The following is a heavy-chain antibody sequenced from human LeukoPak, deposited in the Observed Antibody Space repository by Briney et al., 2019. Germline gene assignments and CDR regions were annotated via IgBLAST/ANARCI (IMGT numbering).Heavy chain of an antibody. CDR2: IYTSGST. V-gene: IGHV4-4*09. CDR3: ATDLAAAEY. D-gene: IGHD6-13*01. Sequence: SETLSLTCTVSGGSISSYYWSWIRQPPGKGLEWIGYIYTSGSTNYNPSPKSRVTISVDTSKNQFSLKLSSVTAADTAVYYCATDLAAAEYWGQGTLVTVSS. J-gene: IGHJ4*02. CDR1: GGSISSYY.